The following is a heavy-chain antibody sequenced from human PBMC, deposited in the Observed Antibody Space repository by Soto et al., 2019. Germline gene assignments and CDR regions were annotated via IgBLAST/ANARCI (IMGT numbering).Heavy chain of an antibody. J-gene: IGHJ4*02. CDR2: LSHDGSNK. CDR3: ARDRDGGTYTYFDN. CDR1: GFIFSAFG. V-gene: IGHV3-30*03. D-gene: IGHD1-26*01. Sequence: QVQLVESGGGVVQPGRSLRLSCAASGFIFSAFGIHWVRQAPGKGLEWVAFLSHDGSNKYYADSVRGRFSISRDNSKNTVYLQMSSLRADDTAVYYCARDRDGGTYTYFDNWGQGTRVTVSS.